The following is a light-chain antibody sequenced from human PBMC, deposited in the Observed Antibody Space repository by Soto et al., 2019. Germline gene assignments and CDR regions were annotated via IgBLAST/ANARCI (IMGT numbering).Light chain of an antibody. CDR3: QQYNNWPPYT. J-gene: IGKJ2*01. V-gene: IGKV3-11*01. Sequence: EIVLTQSPATLSLSPGERATLSCRASQFINTYVAWYQHRPGQGPRLLIYEASKRATGIPARFSGSGSGTDFTLTISSLEPEDFAVYYCQQYNNWPPYTFGQGTKLEIK. CDR1: QFINTY. CDR2: EAS.